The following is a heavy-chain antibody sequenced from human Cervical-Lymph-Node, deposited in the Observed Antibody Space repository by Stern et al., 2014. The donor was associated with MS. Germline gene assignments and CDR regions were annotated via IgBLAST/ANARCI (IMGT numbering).Heavy chain of an antibody. CDR1: GYTFTSYA. D-gene: IGHD3-9*01. V-gene: IGHV7-4-1*02. CDR3: AIGPIYYDILYPHFGYFDY. Sequence: QVQLVQSGSELKKPGASVKVSCKASGYTFTSYAMNWVRQAPGQGLEWMGWINTNTGNPTYAQGFTGRFVFSLDTSVSTAYLQISSLKAEDTAVYYCAIGPIYYDILYPHFGYFDYWGQGTLVTVSS. J-gene: IGHJ4*02. CDR2: INTNTGNP.